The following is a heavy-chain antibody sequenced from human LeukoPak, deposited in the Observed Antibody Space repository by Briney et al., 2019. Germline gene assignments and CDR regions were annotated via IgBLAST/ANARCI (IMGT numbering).Heavy chain of an antibody. V-gene: IGHV3-23*01. CDR1: GFTFSSYA. D-gene: IGHD3-10*01. CDR3: AKRRADYYGSGRGLNYFDY. CDR2: ISASGGRT. Sequence: GGSLRLSCAASGFTFSSYAMTWVRQAPGKGLEWVSAISASGGRTYYADSVKGRFTISRDNSKNTLYLQMNSLRAEDTAIYYCAKRRADYYGSGRGLNYFDYWGQGTLVTVSS. J-gene: IGHJ4*02.